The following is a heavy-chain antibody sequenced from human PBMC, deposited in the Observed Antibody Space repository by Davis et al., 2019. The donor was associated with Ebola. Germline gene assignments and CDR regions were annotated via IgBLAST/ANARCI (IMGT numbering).Heavy chain of an antibody. D-gene: IGHD2-2*01. J-gene: IGHJ4*02. CDR1: GGSISSSSYY. CDR3: ARHGLVVPAALDY. CDR2: IYYSGST. Sequence: MPGGSLRLSCTVSGGSISSSSYYWSWIRQPPGKGLEWIGYIYYSGSTNYNPSLKSRVTISVDTSKNQFSLKLSSVTAADTAVYYCARHGLVVPAALDYWGQGTLVTVSS. V-gene: IGHV4-61*05.